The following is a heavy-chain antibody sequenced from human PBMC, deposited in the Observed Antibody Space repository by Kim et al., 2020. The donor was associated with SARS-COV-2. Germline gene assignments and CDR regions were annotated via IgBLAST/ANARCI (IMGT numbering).Heavy chain of an antibody. J-gene: IGHJ4*02. V-gene: IGHV3-30*04. D-gene: IGHD2-15*01. CDR1: GFTFSSFA. CDR2: ISYHGRNT. CDR3: APGRVPDY. Sequence: GGSLRLSCAASGFTFSSFAMRWVRQAPGKGLEWVAAISYHGRNTYNADFVKGRFTISRDNSKNTLYLQMNSLRAEDTAVYYCAPGRVPDYSGQGTLGTVSS.